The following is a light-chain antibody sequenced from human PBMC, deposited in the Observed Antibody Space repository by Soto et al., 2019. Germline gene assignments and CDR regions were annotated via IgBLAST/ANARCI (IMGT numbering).Light chain of an antibody. CDR3: SSYTSSSTSYV. Sequence: QSALTHPASVSGSPGQSITISCTVTSSDVGGYNYVSWYQQHPGKAPKLMIYEVSNRPSGVSNRFSGSKSGNTATLTISGLQAEDEADYYCSSYTSSSTSYVFGTGTKVTVL. V-gene: IGLV2-14*01. CDR1: SSDVGGYNY. CDR2: EVS. J-gene: IGLJ1*01.